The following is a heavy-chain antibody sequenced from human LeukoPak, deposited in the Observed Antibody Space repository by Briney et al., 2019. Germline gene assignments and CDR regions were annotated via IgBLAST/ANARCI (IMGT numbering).Heavy chain of an antibody. CDR3: ARVSTSCYYDSITGAFDI. V-gene: IGHV3-20*01. D-gene: IGHD3-22*01. Sequence: GGSLRLSCAASGFTFDDYGMSWVRQAPGKGLEWVSGINWNGGSTGYADSVKGRFTISRDNAKNSLYLQMNSLRAEDTALYHCARVSTSCYYDSITGAFDIWGQGTMVTVSS. CDR2: INWNGGST. J-gene: IGHJ3*02. CDR1: GFTFDDYG.